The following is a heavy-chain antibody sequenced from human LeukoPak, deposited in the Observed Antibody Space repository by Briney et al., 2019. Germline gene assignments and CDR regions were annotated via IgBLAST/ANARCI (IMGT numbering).Heavy chain of an antibody. CDR1: GYRFTSYG. CDR2: ISIYNGKT. J-gene: IGHJ5*02. Sequence: KCGESLKISCKASGYRFTSYGIGWVRQAPGQGLEWVGWISIYNGKTYYTQSLQDRVTMTTDTSTNTVYMELRSLRSDDTAVYYCARACHLVVVTAEGGWLDPWGQGTLVTVSS. V-gene: IGHV1-18*01. D-gene: IGHD2-21*02. CDR3: ARACHLVVVTAEGGWLDP.